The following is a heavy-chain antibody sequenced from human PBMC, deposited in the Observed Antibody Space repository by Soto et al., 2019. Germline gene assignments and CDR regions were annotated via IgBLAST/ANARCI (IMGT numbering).Heavy chain of an antibody. V-gene: IGHV1-18*01. CDR1: GYTFRNYG. D-gene: IGHD6-13*01. Sequence: QVQLVQSGAEVKKPGASVKVSCKTSGYTFRNYGITWVRQAPGQGLEWMGWLSAYTGDTNYAQSLQGRVTMTTDTSTNTAYMELRSLGSDDTAVYYCARVMSRYGSSSLLYWGQGTLVTVSS. CDR2: LSAYTGDT. CDR3: ARVMSRYGSSSLLY. J-gene: IGHJ4*02.